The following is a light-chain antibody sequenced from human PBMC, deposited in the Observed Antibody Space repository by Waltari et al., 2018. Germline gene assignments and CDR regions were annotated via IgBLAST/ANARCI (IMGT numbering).Light chain of an antibody. J-gene: IGLJ1*01. CDR1: SSDVGGYKY. CDR2: EVS. Sequence: SALTQPPSASASPGQSVTISCNGSSSDVGGYKYVSWYQQHEGKAPRLVIYEVSERPSGVPDRFSGSKSGNTASLTVSGLQPEDEADYFCSAYAGTNNLFPHVFGAGTKVTVL. CDR3: SAYAGTNNLFPHV. V-gene: IGLV2-8*01.